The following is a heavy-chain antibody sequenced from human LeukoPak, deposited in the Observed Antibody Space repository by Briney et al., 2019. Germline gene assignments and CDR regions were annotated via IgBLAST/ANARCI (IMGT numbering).Heavy chain of an antibody. CDR1: GGSISSYY. CDR3: ARHLIAAAGKDAFDI. J-gene: IGHJ3*02. V-gene: IGHV4-59*08. Sequence: PSETLSLTCTVSGGSISSYYWSWLRQPPGKGLEGIGYIYYSGSTNYNPSLKSRVTISVDTSKNQCSLKLSSVTAADTAVYYCARHLIAAAGKDAFDIWGQGTMVAVSS. CDR2: IYYSGST. D-gene: IGHD6-13*01.